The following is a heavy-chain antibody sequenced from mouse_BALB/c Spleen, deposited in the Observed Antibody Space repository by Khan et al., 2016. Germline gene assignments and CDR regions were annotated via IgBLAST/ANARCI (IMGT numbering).Heavy chain of an antibody. V-gene: IGHV14-4*02. Sequence: VQLQQSGAELVTPGASVKLSCTASAFNIKDFYIHWVKQRPEQGLEWIGGIDPENGDAGYAPKFQDKATVTAASSSNTAYLQLNSLTSEDTAVYYVKHISYGSSYWLDYWGPGTSVTVSS. D-gene: IGHD2-1*01. CDR2: IDPENGDA. J-gene: IGHJ4*01. CDR3: KHISYGSSYWLDY. CDR1: AFNIKDFY.